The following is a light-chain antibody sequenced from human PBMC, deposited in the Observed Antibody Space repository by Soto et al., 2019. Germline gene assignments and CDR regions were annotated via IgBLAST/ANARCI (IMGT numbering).Light chain of an antibody. V-gene: IGKV1-5*01. CDR3: QQYNSYSQT. Sequence: DIQMTQSPSTLSSSVGHRVTITCRASQSISTWLAWYQQKAGKPPKLLIYDASTLEGGVPSRFSGSRSGTEFTLTISSLQPDDSATYYCQQYNSYSQTFGQGTKVEVK. CDR2: DAS. CDR1: QSISTW. J-gene: IGKJ1*01.